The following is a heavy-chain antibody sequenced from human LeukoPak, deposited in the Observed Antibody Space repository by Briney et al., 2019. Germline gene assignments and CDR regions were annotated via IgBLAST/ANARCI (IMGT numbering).Heavy chain of an antibody. CDR3: ASISVTTVYFDY. V-gene: IGHV3-66*01. J-gene: IGHJ4*02. Sequence: GGSLRLSCAVSGFTVSTNYMSWVRQAPGKGLESVSFIYTGGSTHYADSVKGRFTISRDTSKNTLYLQMNSLRAEDTAVYYCASISVTTVYFDYWSQGTLVTVSS. CDR2: IYTGGST. D-gene: IGHD4-17*01. CDR1: GFTVSTNY.